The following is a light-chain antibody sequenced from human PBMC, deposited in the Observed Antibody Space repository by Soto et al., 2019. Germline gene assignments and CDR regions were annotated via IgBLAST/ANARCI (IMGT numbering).Light chain of an antibody. CDR3: QQYSTSPRT. V-gene: IGKV3D-20*01. CDR1: ESITSGH. Sequence: EIVLTQSPATLSLSLGERATLSCGASESITSGHLAWYQQKPGLAPRLLIYDASIRATDIPDGFSGSGSETDFTLTISRLEPEDCAVYYCQQYSTSPRTFGQGTKVEIK. J-gene: IGKJ1*01. CDR2: DAS.